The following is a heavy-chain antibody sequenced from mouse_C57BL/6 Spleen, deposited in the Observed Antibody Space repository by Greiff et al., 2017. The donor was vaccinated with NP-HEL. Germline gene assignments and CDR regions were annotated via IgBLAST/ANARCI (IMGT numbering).Heavy chain of an antibody. CDR1: GYTFTDYN. CDR3: ARPYYYGSRGNYAMDY. J-gene: IGHJ4*01. V-gene: IGHV1-18*01. Sequence: EVQLQQSGPELVKPGASVKIPGKASGYTFTDYNMDWVKQSHGKSLEWIGDINPNNGGTIYNQKFKGKATLTVDKSSSTAYMELRSLTSEDTAVYYCARPYYYGSRGNYAMDYWGQGTSVTVSS. CDR2: INPNNGGT. D-gene: IGHD1-1*01.